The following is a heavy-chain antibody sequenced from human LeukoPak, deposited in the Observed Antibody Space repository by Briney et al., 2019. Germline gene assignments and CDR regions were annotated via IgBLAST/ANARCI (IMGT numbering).Heavy chain of an antibody. J-gene: IGHJ4*02. V-gene: IGHV4-59*01. CDR2: IYYSGST. CDR3: ARRDGYNSYYFDY. CDR1: GGSISTYY. D-gene: IGHD5-24*01. Sequence: TTSETLSLTCTVSGGSISTYYWSWIRQPPGKGLEWIGYIYYSGSTNYNPSLKSRVTISVDTSENQFSLKLSSVTAADTAVYYCARRDGYNSYYFDYWGQGTLVTVSS.